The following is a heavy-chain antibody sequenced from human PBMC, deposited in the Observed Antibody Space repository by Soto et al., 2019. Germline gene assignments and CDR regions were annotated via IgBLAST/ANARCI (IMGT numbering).Heavy chain of an antibody. CDR3: ARGPQTSDF. CDR2: INTYNGNT. V-gene: IGHV1-18*01. CDR1: GYIFTTYS. J-gene: IGHJ4*02. Sequence: QVQLVQSGPEVKKPGASVKVSCKTSGYIFTTYSIAWVRQAPGQGLEWMGWINTYNGNTHYTQKFQDRVTVTTDTSTATAYMELISLTSDDTAVYFCARGPQTSDFWGQGTLITVSS. D-gene: IGHD2-2*01.